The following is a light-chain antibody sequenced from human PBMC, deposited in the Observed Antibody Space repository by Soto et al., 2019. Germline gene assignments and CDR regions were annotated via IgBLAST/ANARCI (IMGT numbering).Light chain of an antibody. CDR1: QSVSSSY. J-gene: IGKJ1*01. Sequence: EIVLTQSPGTLSLSPGERATLSCRASQSVSSSYLAWYQQEPGQALRPLIYGASSRAIGIPDRFSGSGSGTDFTLTISRLEPEDFAVYYCQQYGSSPWTFGQGTKVDIK. CDR3: QQYGSSPWT. V-gene: IGKV3-20*01. CDR2: GAS.